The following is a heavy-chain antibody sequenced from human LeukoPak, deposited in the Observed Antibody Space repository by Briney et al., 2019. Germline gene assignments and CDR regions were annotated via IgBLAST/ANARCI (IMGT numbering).Heavy chain of an antibody. D-gene: IGHD6-19*01. CDR3: ARGLLRQWLVLYYFDY. Sequence: ASVKVSCTASGYSFADYYMHWVRQAPGQGLEWMGWIKPNSGDTRSAQKFQGRVIMTRDTSTGTAYMELSSLRYDDTAVYYCARGLLRQWLVLYYFDYWGQGTLVTVSS. V-gene: IGHV1-2*02. J-gene: IGHJ4*02. CDR2: IKPNSGDT. CDR1: GYSFADYY.